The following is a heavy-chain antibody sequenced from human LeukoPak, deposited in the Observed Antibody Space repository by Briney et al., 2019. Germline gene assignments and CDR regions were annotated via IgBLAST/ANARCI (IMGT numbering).Heavy chain of an antibody. CDR3: VSEKYYYDSSGYHRYYFDY. J-gene: IGHJ4*02. CDR2: ISWNSASI. Sequence: GGSLRLSCAASGFTFDDYAMHWVRQVPGKGLDWVSGISWNSASIGYADSVKGRFTISRDNAKNSLYLQINSLRAEDTALYYCVSEKYYYDSSGYHRYYFDYWGQGALVTVSS. V-gene: IGHV3-9*01. D-gene: IGHD3-22*01. CDR1: GFTFDDYA.